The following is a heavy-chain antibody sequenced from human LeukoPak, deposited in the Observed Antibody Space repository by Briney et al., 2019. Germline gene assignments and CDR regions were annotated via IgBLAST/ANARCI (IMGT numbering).Heavy chain of an antibody. CDR2: IYPGDSDT. D-gene: IGHD3-10*01. V-gene: IGHV5-51*01. CDR1: GSTFTSYW. J-gene: IGHJ5*02. Sequence: GESLKISCKGSGSTFTSYWIAWVRQMPGKGLEWLGIIYPGDSDTRYSPSFQGQVTISADKSISTAYLQWNSLKASDTAMYYCAAIGFGNKNWFDPWGQGTLVTVSS. CDR3: AAIGFGNKNWFDP.